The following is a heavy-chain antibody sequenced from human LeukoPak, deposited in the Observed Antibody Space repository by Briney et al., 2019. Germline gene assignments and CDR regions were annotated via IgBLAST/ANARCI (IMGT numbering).Heavy chain of an antibody. CDR3: SGGNSMNV. D-gene: IGHD4-23*01. CDR2: IKKDGSGI. CDR1: EFPFSDSW. Sequence: TGGSLRLSSVVSEFPFSDSWMYWVRQAPGKGLEGVANIKKDGSGISYVDSVQGRFIISRDNAKNSLYLQMNSLRVEDTAVYFCSGGNSMNVWGKGTAVTVSS. V-gene: IGHV3-7*03. J-gene: IGHJ6*04.